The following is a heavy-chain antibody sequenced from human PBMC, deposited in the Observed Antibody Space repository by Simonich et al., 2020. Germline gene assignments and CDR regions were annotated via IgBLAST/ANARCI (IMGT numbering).Heavy chain of an antibody. CDR1: GFTFSSYA. CDR3: AREDLTGDAFDI. J-gene: IGHJ3*02. Sequence: QVQLVESGGGVVQPGRSLRLSCAASGFTFSSYAMHWVRQAPGKGIGGVAVISNNGSNKYYADSVKGRFTISRDNSKNTLYLQMNSLRAEDTAVYYCAREDLTGDAFDIWGQGTMVTVSS. CDR2: ISNNGSNK. V-gene: IGHV3-30*07. D-gene: IGHD7-27*01.